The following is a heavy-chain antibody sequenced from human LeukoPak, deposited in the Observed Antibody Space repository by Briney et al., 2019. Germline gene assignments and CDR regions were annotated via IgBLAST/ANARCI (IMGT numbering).Heavy chain of an antibody. J-gene: IGHJ5*02. CDR1: GGSFSGYY. Sequence: PSETLSLTCAVYGGSFSGYYCSWIRQPPGKGLEWIGEINHSGSTNYNPSLKSRVTISVDTSKNQFSLKLSSVTAADTAVYYCARVPVRITMVRGVISGGLSGWFDPWGQRTLVTVSS. CDR3: ARVPVRITMVRGVISGGLSGWFDP. CDR2: INHSGST. V-gene: IGHV4-34*01. D-gene: IGHD3-10*01.